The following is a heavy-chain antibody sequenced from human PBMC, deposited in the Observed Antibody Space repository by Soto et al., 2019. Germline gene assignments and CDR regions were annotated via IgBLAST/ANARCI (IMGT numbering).Heavy chain of an antibody. V-gene: IGHV3-30*18. CDR1: GFTFSSYG. Sequence: PGGSLRLSCAASGFTFSSYGMHWVRQAPGKGLEWVAVISYDGSNKYYADSVKGRFTISRDNSKNTLYLQMNSLRAEDTAVYYCAKGLLKYGSLNWFDPWGQGTLVTVSS. J-gene: IGHJ5*02. CDR3: AKGLLKYGSLNWFDP. D-gene: IGHD3-3*01. CDR2: ISYDGSNK.